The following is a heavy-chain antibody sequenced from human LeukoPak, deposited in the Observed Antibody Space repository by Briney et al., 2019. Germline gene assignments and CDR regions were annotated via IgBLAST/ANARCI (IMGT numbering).Heavy chain of an antibody. CDR1: RCTFTNYD. V-gene: IGHV1-8*01. Sequence: GASVKVSCKASRCTFTNYDINWVRQAAGQGLEWMGYKNPNSGNSAYAQKFQGRVTITTDASITTAYIELSGLRSEDTALYYCAREGLDYWGQGTLVTVSS. J-gene: IGHJ4*02. CDR2: KNPNSGNS. CDR3: AREGLDY.